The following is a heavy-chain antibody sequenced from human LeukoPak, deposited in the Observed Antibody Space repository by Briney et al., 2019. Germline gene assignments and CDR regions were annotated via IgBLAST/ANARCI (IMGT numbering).Heavy chain of an antibody. V-gene: IGHV3-21*04. D-gene: IGHD1-26*01. Sequence: GGSLRLSCAASGFTFSSYSMNWVRQAPGKGLEWVSSISSSSSYIYYADSVKGRFTISRDNAKNSLYLQMNSLRAEDTALYYCASGGIYYGAAFDFWGQGTLVTVSS. J-gene: IGHJ4*02. CDR3: ASGGIYYGAAFDF. CDR2: ISSSSSYI. CDR1: GFTFSSYS.